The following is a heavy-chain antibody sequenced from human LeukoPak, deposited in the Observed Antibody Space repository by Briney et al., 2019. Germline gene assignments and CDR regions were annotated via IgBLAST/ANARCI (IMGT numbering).Heavy chain of an antibody. CDR1: GVTLITNE. CDR2: LYSDGNT. CDR3: ARGVEPLAANTLAY. V-gene: IGHV3-53*01. D-gene: IGHD1-14*01. Sequence: GSPRLSLATSGVTLITNELTWVRPAPGKGLEWVSVLYSDGNTKYADSVQGRFTISRDNSKNTLYLEMNSLSPDDTAVYYCARGVEPLAANTLAYWGQGTLVTVSS. J-gene: IGHJ4*02.